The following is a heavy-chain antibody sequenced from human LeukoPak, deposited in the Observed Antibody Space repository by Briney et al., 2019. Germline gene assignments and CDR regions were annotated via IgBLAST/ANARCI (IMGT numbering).Heavy chain of an antibody. Sequence: PGGSLRLSCAASGFTFSSYDMHWVRHATGKGLEWVSAIGTAGDTYYPGSVKGRFTISRESAKNSLYLQMNSLRAGDTAVYYCARAVGYYDSSGYNYFDYWGQGTLVTVSS. CDR3: ARAVGYYDSSGYNYFDY. D-gene: IGHD3-22*01. CDR2: IGTAGDT. J-gene: IGHJ4*02. CDR1: GFTFSSYD. V-gene: IGHV3-13*01.